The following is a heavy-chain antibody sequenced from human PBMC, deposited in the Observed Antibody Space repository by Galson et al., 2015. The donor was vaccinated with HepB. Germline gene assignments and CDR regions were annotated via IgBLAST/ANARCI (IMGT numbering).Heavy chain of an antibody. J-gene: IGHJ4*02. V-gene: IGHV3-48*01. D-gene: IGHD3-10*01. CDR1: GFTFSSYS. Sequence: SLRLSCAASGFTFSSYSMNWVRQAPGKGLEWVSYISSSSSTIYYADSVKGRFTISRDNAKNSLYLQMNSLRAEDTAVYYCARDLYYGSGSYYNGIDYWGQGTLVTVSS. CDR2: ISSSSSTI. CDR3: ARDLYYGSGSYYNGIDY.